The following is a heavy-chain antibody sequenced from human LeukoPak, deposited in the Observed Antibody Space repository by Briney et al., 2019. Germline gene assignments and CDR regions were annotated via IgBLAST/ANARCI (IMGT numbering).Heavy chain of an antibody. D-gene: IGHD4-17*01. CDR1: GFTFSAYG. V-gene: IGHV3-21*01. CDR3: ARGDYGDYVGPDS. J-gene: IGHJ4*02. Sequence: GGSLRLSCAASGFTFSAYGMIWVRQAPGKGLEWVSSISHGNTYIYYAQSVESRFTISRDNAKNSLYLQMNSLRAEDSAVYYCARGDYGDYVGPDSWGQGTLVTVSS. CDR2: ISHGNTYI.